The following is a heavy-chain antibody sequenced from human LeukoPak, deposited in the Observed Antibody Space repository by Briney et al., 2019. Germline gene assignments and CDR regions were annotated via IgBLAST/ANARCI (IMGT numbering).Heavy chain of an antibody. J-gene: IGHJ6*03. CDR2: ISSSGSTI. CDR3: ARAAYSSSWPNYYFYYYMDV. V-gene: IGHV3-11*04. D-gene: IGHD6-13*01. Sequence: GGSLRLSCAASGFTFSDYYMSWTRQAPGKGLEWVSYISSSGSTIYYADSVKGRFTISRDNAKNSLYLQMNSLRAEDTAVYYCARAAYSSSWPNYYFYYYMDVWGKGTTVTVSS. CDR1: GFTFSDYY.